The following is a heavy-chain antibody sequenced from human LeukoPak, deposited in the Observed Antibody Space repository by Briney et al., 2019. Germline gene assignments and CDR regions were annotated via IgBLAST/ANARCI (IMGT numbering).Heavy chain of an antibody. V-gene: IGHV3-30*03. CDR1: GFTFSSYG. J-gene: IGHJ4*02. CDR2: ISYDGSNK. CDR3: ARGDFED. Sequence: GRSLRLSCAASGFTFSSYGMHWVRQAPGKGLEWVAVISYDGSNKYYADSVKGRFTISRDNSKNTVYLQMNSLRVDDTAVYYCARGDFEDWGQGTLVTVSS.